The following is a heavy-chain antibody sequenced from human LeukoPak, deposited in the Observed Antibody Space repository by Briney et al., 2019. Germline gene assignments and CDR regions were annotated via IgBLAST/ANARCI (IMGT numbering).Heavy chain of an antibody. CDR3: ARVGGYDFKWYYYDSSGRYYFDY. D-gene: IGHD3-22*01. CDR1: GFTFSSYG. V-gene: IGHV3-30*03. J-gene: IGHJ4*02. Sequence: GGSLRLSCAASGFTFSSYGMHWVRQAPGKGLEWVAVISYDGSNKYYADSVKGRFTISRDNAKNSLYLQMNSLRAEDTAVYYCARVGGYDFKWYYYDSSGRYYFDYWGQGTLVTVSS. CDR2: ISYDGSNK.